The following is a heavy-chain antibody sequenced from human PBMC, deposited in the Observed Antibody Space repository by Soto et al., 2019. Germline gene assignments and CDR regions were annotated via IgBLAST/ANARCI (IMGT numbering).Heavy chain of an antibody. D-gene: IGHD3-22*01. CDR3: ARGPRGDYYDSSGYYYVGDY. J-gene: IGHJ4*02. Sequence: QVQLQESGPGLVKPSETLSLTCTVSGGSISSYYWSWIRQPPGKGLGWIGYIYYSGSTNYNPSLKSRVTISVDTSKNQFSLKLSSVTAADTAVYYCARGPRGDYYDSSGYYYVGDYWGQGTLVTVSS. CDR2: IYYSGST. CDR1: GGSISSYY. V-gene: IGHV4-59*01.